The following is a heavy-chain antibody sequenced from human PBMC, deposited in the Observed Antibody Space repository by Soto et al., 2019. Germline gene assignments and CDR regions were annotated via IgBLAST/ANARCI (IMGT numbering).Heavy chain of an antibody. CDR2: IGGSGRNT. CDR3: ARRRGTGISGGTYYGFDV. Sequence: PGGSLRLSCAASGFTFSTYAMNWVRQAQGKGLEWVSNIGGSGRNTYYAESVKGLFTISRDNLKSTVHLQMNSLRAEDTAVYYCARRRGTGISGGTYYGFDVWGQGTTVTVSS. V-gene: IGHV3-23*01. D-gene: IGHD2-15*01. J-gene: IGHJ6*02. CDR1: GFTFSTYA.